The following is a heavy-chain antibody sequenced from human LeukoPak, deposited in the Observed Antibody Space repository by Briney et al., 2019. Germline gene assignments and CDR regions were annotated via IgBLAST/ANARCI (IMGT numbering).Heavy chain of an antibody. V-gene: IGHV3-64*01. D-gene: IGHD5-24*01. CDR1: GFTFSSYA. CDR2: ISSNGGST. Sequence: GGSLRLSCAASGFTFSSYAMHWVRQAPGKGLEYVSAISSNGGSTYYANSVKGRFTISRDNSENTLYLQMGSLRAEDTAVYYCAREEGYNYLRAYYFDYWGQGTLVTVSS. CDR3: AREEGYNYLRAYYFDY. J-gene: IGHJ4*02.